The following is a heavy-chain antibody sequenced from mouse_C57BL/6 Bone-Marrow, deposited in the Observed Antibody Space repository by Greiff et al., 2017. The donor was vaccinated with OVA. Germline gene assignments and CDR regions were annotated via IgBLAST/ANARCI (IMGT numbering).Heavy chain of an antibody. CDR3: ARWGYYIGAWFAY. J-gene: IGHJ3*01. V-gene: IGHV1-69*01. Sequence: QVQLQQPGAELVMPGASVKLSCKASGYTFTSYWMHWVKQRPGQGLEGIGEIDPSDSNTNYNQKLKGKSTLTVDKSSSTAYMQLSSLTSEDSAVYYCARWGYYIGAWFAYWGQGTLVTVSA. CDR1: GYTFTSYW. D-gene: IGHD2-12*01. CDR2: IDPSDSNT.